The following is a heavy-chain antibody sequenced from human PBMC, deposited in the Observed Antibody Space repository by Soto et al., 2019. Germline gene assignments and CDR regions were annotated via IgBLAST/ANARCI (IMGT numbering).Heavy chain of an antibody. CDR2: IHSDGSST. J-gene: IGHJ4*02. D-gene: IGHD3-10*01. V-gene: IGHV3-74*01. CDR3: VRVGRGRDY. Sequence: EVQLVESGGGLVQPGGSLRLSCAASGFTFSNYWMYWVRQAPGKGLVWVSRIHSDGSSTSYADSVKGRFTISRDNDKNTVYLQMNSLRVEDTAVYFCVRVGRGRDYWGQGTLVTVSS. CDR1: GFTFSNYW.